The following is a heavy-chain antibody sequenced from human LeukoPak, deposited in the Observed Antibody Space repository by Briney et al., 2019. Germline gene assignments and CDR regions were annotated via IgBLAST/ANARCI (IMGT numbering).Heavy chain of an antibody. CDR3: AREHMAWFGELSSAFDY. CDR1: GFTFSSYE. J-gene: IGHJ4*02. V-gene: IGHV3-48*03. CDR2: ISSSGSTI. Sequence: GGSLRLSCAASGFTFSSYEMNWVRQAPGEGLEWVSYISSSGSTIYYADSVKGRFTISRDNAKNSLYLQMNSLRAEDTAVYYCAREHMAWFGELSSAFDYWGQGTLVTVSS. D-gene: IGHD3-10*01.